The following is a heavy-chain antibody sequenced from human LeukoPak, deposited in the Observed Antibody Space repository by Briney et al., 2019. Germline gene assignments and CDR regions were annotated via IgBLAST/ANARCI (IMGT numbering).Heavy chain of an antibody. D-gene: IGHD6-6*01. J-gene: IGHJ4*02. CDR1: GYTFTSYA. CDR3: ARCTNPSQLEDH. Sequence: ASVKVSCKASGYTFTSYAMHWVRQAPGQRLEWMGWINAGNGNTKYSQKFQGRVTITRDTSASTAYMELSSLRSDDTAVYYCARCTNPSQLEDHWGQGTLVTVSS. V-gene: IGHV1-3*01. CDR2: INAGNGNT.